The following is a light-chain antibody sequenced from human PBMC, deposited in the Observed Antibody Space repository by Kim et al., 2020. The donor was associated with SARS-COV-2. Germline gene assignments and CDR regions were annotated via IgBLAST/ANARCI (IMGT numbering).Light chain of an antibody. J-gene: IGKJ1*01. CDR2: KAS. V-gene: IGKV1-5*03. Sequence: ASVGDRVTMTCRASQSISGWLAWDQQKPGKAPKLLIYKASSLESGVPSRFSGSGSGTEFTLTVSSLQPDDFATYYCQQYNSYPWTFGQGTKVDIK. CDR1: QSISGW. CDR3: QQYNSYPWT.